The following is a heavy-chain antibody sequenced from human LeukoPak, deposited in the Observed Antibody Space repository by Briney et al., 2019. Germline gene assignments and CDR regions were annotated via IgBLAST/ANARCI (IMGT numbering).Heavy chain of an antibody. CDR3: TGGYYGSGSYFVVYYYYYMDV. CDR1: GFTFGDYA. V-gene: IGHV3-49*04. D-gene: IGHD3-10*01. J-gene: IGHJ6*03. CDR2: IRSKAYGGTT. Sequence: GGSLRLSCTASGFTFGDYAMSWVREAPGKGLEWVGFIRSKAYGGTTEYAASVKGRFTISRDDSKSIAYLQMNSLKTEDTAVYYCTGGYYGSGSYFVVYYYYYMDVWGKGTTVTISS.